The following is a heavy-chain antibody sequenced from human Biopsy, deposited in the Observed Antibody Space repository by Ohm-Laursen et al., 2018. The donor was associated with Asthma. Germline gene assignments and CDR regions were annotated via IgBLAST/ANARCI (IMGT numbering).Heavy chain of an antibody. CDR2: IIPIYRTT. J-gene: IGHJ6*02. CDR3: ARGGYYGDRRYHDGMDV. V-gene: IGHV1-69*13. Sequence: SVKVSCKASGDTFSSCGVNWVRQAPGQGLEWMGEIIPIYRTTNYAQKFQGRVIITADESTSTAYMELSSLRADDTAVYYCARGGYYGDRRYHDGMDVWGQGTTVTVSS. CDR1: GDTFSSCG. D-gene: IGHD4-17*01.